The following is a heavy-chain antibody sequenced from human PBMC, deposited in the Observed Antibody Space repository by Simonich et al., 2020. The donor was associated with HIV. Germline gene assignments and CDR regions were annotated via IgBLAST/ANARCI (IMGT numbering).Heavy chain of an antibody. V-gene: IGHV3-33*08. CDR1: GFTFSSYV. J-gene: IGHJ4*02. Sequence: QVQLVESGGGVVQPGRSLTLSCAASGFTFSSYVMHWVRQAPGKGLEWVAVMWYDGSNKYYADSVKGRFTISRDNSKNTLYLQMNSLRAEDTAMYYCARGSEGWYCTGGSCSDKDLNYWGQGTLVTVSS. CDR3: ARGSEGWYCTGGSCSDKDLNY. D-gene: IGHD2-15*01. CDR2: MWYDGSNK.